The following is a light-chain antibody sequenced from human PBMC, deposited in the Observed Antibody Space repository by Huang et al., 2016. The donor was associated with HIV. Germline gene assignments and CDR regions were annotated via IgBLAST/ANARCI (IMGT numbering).Light chain of an antibody. CDR1: QSVSSN. CDR2: GAS. CDR3: HQYNNWPPWT. J-gene: IGKJ1*01. Sequence: ELVMTQSPATLSVSPGERATLSCRASQSVSSNLAWYQQKPGQAPRRLIYGASTRATGIPDRFSGSGSGTEFTLTISSLQSEDFAVYYCHQYNNWPPWTVGQGTKVEIK. V-gene: IGKV3-15*01.